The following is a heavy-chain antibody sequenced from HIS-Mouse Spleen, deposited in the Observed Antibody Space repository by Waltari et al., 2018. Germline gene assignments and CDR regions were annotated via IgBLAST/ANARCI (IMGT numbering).Heavy chain of an antibody. V-gene: IGHV4-34*01. D-gene: IGHD1-26*01. CDR1: GGSFSGYY. CDR2: INHSGST. CDR3: ARNLYQGIVDAYPGIYYLDY. J-gene: IGHJ4*02. Sequence: QVQLQQWGAGLLKPSETLSLTCAVYGGSFSGYYWSWIRQPPGKGREWIGEINHSGSTNYNPSLKSRVTISVDTSKNQFSLKLSSVTAADTAVYYCARNLYQGIVDAYPGIYYLDYWGQGTLVTVSS.